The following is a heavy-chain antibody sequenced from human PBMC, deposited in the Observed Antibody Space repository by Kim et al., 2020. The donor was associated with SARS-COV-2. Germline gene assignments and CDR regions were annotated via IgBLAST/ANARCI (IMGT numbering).Heavy chain of an antibody. CDR2: ISYDGSNK. D-gene: IGHD6-6*01. CDR3: AKLSSIAARRSSSDFDY. CDR1: GFTFSSYG. J-gene: IGHJ4*02. V-gene: IGHV3-30*18. Sequence: GGSLRLSCAASGFTFSSYGMHWVRQAPGKGLEWVAVISYDGSNKYYADSVKGRFTISRDNSKNTLYLQMNSLRAEDTAVYYCAKLSSIAARRSSSDFDYWGQGTLVTVSS.